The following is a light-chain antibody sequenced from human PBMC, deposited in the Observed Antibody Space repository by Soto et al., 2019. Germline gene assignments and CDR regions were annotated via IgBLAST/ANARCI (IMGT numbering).Light chain of an antibody. J-gene: IGLJ1*01. CDR1: TSDIGNYNY. CDR3: SSYAGSSNV. CDR2: QVS. V-gene: IGLV2-14*01. Sequence: QSVLTQPASVSGSPGQSISISCTGATSDIGNYNYFSWYQQHPGKAPKLIIYQVSNRPSGVSNRFSGSKSGNTASLTVSGLQAEDEADYYCSSYAGSSNVFGTGTKVTVL.